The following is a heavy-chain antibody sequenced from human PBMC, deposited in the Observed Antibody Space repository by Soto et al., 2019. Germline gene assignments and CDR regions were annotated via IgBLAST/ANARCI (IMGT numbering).Heavy chain of an antibody. Sequence: QVQLQESGPGLVKPSQTLSLTCTVSGGSISSGGYYWSWIRQHPGKGLEWIGYIYYSGSTYYNPSRKSRVTISVDTSKNQFSLKLSSVTAADTAVYYCARGYYDSSGYSTNYYYYGMDVWGQGTTVTVSS. D-gene: IGHD3-22*01. CDR1: GGSISSGGYY. V-gene: IGHV4-31*03. CDR3: ARGYYDSSGYSTNYYYYGMDV. CDR2: IYYSGST. J-gene: IGHJ6*02.